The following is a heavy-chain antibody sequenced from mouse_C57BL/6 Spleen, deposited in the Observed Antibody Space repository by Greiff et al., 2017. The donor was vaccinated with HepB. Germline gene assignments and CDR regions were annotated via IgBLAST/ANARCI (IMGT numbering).Heavy chain of an antibody. D-gene: IGHD2-4*01. CDR2: ISSGGSYT. J-gene: IGHJ3*01. CDR1: GFTFSSYG. Sequence: DVKLVESGGDLVKPGGSLKLSCAASGFTFSSYGMSWVRQTPDKRLEWVATISSGGSYTYYPDSVKGRFTISRDNAKNTLYLQMSSLKSEDTAMYYCARPPYDYEDSLFAYWGQGTLVTVSA. CDR3: ARPPYDYEDSLFAY. V-gene: IGHV5-6*02.